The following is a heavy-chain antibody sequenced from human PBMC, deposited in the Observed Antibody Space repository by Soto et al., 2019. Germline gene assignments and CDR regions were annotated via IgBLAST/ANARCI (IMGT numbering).Heavy chain of an antibody. D-gene: IGHD2-15*01. CDR1: GFTFSSYW. Sequence: GGSLRLSCAASGFTFSSYWMHWVRQAPGKGLVWVSRINSDGSSTSYADSVKGRFTISRDNAKNTLYLQMNSLRAEDTAVYYCARVRCSGGSCYGSDAFDIWGQGTMVTVSS. V-gene: IGHV3-74*01. CDR3: ARVRCSGGSCYGSDAFDI. CDR2: INSDGSST. J-gene: IGHJ3*02.